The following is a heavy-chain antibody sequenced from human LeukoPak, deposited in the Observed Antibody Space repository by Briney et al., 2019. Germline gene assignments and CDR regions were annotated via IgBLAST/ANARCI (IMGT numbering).Heavy chain of an antibody. J-gene: IGHJ4*02. D-gene: IGHD4-17*01. CDR1: GGSISSYY. CDR2: IYHSGST. Sequence: SETLSLTCTVSGGSISSYYWSWIRQPPGKGLGWIGYIYHSGSTYYNPSLKSRVTISVDRSKNQFSLKLSSVTAADTAVYYCARGSEGDYDCFDYWGQGTLVTVSS. CDR3: ARGSEGDYDCFDY. V-gene: IGHV4-59*12.